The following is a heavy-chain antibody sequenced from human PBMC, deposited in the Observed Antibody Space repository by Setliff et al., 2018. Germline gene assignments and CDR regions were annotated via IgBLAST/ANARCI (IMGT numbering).Heavy chain of an antibody. CDR2: ISGYNGDT. Sequence: ASVKVSCKTSGYSFASYGVSWVRQAPGQGLEWMGWISGYNGDTNYAPEFQGRVTMTTDTSTSTGYMELRRLRSDDTAVYYCARDRPTVVIAAAKAFFDPWGQGTLVTVSS. D-gene: IGHD2-2*01. CDR1: GYSFASYG. CDR3: ARDRPTVVIAAAKAFFDP. V-gene: IGHV1-18*01. J-gene: IGHJ5*02.